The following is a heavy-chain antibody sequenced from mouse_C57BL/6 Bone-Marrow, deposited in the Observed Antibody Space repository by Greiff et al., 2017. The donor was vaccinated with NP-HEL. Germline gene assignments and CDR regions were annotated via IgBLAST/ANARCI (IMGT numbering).Heavy chain of an antibody. V-gene: IGHV1-56*01. J-gene: IGHJ2*01. D-gene: IGHD2-1*01. CDR2: IFPGSGST. Sequence: QVQLKQSGPELVRPGASVKISCKASGYTFTSHWMQWVRQRPGQGLEWIGEIFPGSGSTYYNEKFKGKATLTVDKSSSTAYMQLSSLASEDSAVFFCATMVRRGDFDYWGQGTTLTVSS. CDR3: ATMVRRGDFDY. CDR1: GYTFTSHW.